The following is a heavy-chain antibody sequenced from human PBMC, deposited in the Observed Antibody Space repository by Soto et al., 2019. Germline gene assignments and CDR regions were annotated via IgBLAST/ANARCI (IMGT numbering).Heavy chain of an antibody. J-gene: IGHJ4*02. Sequence: QVQLVQSGAEVREPGASVKVSCKTSGYTFSRYGITWMRQAPVQGLEWMGWINGNTGHTIYAMNLEDRLTISTDTSTSTAYMELRSLQSDDTAVYFCARARKWAPLHYLGQGTLVTVSS. V-gene: IGHV1-18*01. CDR1: GYTFSRYG. CDR3: ARARKWAPLHY. CDR2: INGNTGHT. D-gene: IGHD1-26*01.